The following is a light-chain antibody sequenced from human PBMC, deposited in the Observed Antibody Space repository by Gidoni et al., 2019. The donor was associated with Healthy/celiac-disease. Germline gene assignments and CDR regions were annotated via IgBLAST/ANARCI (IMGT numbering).Light chain of an antibody. CDR3: QQYNNWHLRT. J-gene: IGKJ1*01. CDR1: QRVSSN. CDR2: GAS. V-gene: IGKV3-15*01. Sequence: LITQSPATLSVSPAVRATLSSLASQRVSSNLAWYQQKPGQAPRLLIYGASTRATGIPARFSGSGSRTEITLTSSRLQSEDFAVYYCQQYNNWHLRTFGQGTKVEIK.